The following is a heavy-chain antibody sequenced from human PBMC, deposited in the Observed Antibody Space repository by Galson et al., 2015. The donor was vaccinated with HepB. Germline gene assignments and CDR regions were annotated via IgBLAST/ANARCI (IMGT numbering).Heavy chain of an antibody. CDR3: ATAEYSTTIPGYMDV. CDR2: FDPEDGET. J-gene: IGHJ6*03. CDR1: GYTFTDYY. Sequence: VKVSCKVSGYTFTDYYMHWVQQAPGKGLEWMGLFDPEDGETIYAEKFQGRVTITADTSTDTAYMELSSLRSEDTAIYYCATAEYSTTIPGYMDVWGKGTTVTVSS. D-gene: IGHD2-2*01. V-gene: IGHV1-69-2*01.